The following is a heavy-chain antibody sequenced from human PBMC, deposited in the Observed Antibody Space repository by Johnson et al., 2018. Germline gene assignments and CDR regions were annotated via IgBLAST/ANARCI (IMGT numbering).Heavy chain of an antibody. V-gene: IGHV3-74*01. J-gene: IGHJ6*02. Sequence: EVQLLESGGGLVQPGGSLRLSCAASGFTFSTYWMHWVRQAPGKGLVWVSRINSDGTNTVYADSVRGRFTISRDNAKNTVYRQMNSLRAEDAAVYYCARGRGHYGYLGVWGQGTTVTVAS. CDR3: ARGRGHYGYLGV. CDR1: GFTFSTYW. D-gene: IGHD3-22*01. CDR2: INSDGTNT.